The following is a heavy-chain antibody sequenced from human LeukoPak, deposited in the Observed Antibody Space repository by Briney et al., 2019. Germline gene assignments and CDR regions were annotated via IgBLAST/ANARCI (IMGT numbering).Heavy chain of an antibody. D-gene: IGHD6-19*01. V-gene: IGHV4-59*12. Sequence: SETLSLTCTVSGGSISGYYGSWVRPPPGTGREWIGYVYYSGRLNYYPSCKCPVSNSEDTSKKQLALNLSSVPDADMGHYYCAREDASSSGWYRFFDSWGQGTLVTVSS. CDR1: GGSISGYY. CDR3: AREDASSSGWYRFFDS. J-gene: IGHJ4*02. CDR2: VYYSGRL.